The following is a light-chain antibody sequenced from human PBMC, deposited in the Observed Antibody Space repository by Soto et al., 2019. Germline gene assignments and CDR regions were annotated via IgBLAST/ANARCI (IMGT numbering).Light chain of an antibody. J-gene: IGLJ1*01. Sequence: QSALTQPASVSGSSGQSITSSCTGTSNDDGTYSLVSWYQQRPGKGPTLVIVENDQRPSGVSFRFSGSKSRNTASLTISGLQAEDEADYYCCSYAGSSTYVFGTGTKLTVL. CDR3: CSYAGSSTYV. CDR1: SNDDGTYSL. V-gene: IGLV2-23*01. CDR2: END.